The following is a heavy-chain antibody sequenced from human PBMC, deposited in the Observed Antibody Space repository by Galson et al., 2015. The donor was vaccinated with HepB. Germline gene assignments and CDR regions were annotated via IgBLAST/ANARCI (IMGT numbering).Heavy chain of an antibody. CDR2: IYSGGET. V-gene: IGHV3-66*02. Sequence: SLRLSCAASGFTVSSNYMNWVRQAPGKGLEWVSVIYSGGETYYADSVKGRFTISRDNSKNTLYLQMNSLRAEDTAVYYCARYPPYYYDGSGYSLDAFDIWGQGTMVTVSS. CDR1: GFTVSSNY. CDR3: ARYPPYYYDGSGYSLDAFDI. J-gene: IGHJ3*02. D-gene: IGHD3-22*01.